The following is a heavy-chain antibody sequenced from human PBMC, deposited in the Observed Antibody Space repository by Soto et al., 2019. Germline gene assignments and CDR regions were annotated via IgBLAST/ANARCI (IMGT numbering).Heavy chain of an antibody. CDR2: TYYRSKWYN. CDR3: ASVFPYYESSESYFSF. D-gene: IGHD3-16*01. CDR1: GDSVSGNSAA. J-gene: IGHJ4*02. Sequence: SQTLPLTCAISGDSVSGNSAAWNWIRQSPSRGLEWLGRTYYRSKWYNDYAVSVKSRITVTPDTSKNQFSLHLNSVTPEDTAVYYCASVFPYYESSESYFSFWAQRALVIVSS. V-gene: IGHV6-1*01.